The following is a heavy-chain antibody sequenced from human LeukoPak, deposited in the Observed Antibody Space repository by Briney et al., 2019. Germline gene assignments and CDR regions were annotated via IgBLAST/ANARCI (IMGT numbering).Heavy chain of an antibody. D-gene: IGHD2-8*01. Sequence: GGSLRLSCAASGFTFSSDAMSWVRQAPGRGREWVSAISGSGGSTYYADSVKGRFTISRDNSKNTLYLQMNSLRAEDTAVYYCAKDLNGRAFDIWGQGTMVTVSS. CDR2: ISGSGGST. J-gene: IGHJ3*02. CDR1: GFTFSSDA. V-gene: IGHV3-23*01. CDR3: AKDLNGRAFDI.